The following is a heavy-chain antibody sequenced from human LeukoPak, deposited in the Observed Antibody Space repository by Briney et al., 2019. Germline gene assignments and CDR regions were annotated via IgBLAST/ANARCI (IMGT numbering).Heavy chain of an antibody. CDR1: GFTFSSYS. CDR3: ARGGITGTTDY. D-gene: IGHD1-20*01. J-gene: IGHJ4*02. Sequence: GGSLRLSCAASGFTFSSYSMNWVRQAPGKGLEWVSSISSSSSYIYYADSVKGRFTISRDNAKNSLYLQINSLRAEDTAVYYCARGGITGTTDYWGQGTLVTVSS. V-gene: IGHV3-21*01. CDR2: ISSSSSYI.